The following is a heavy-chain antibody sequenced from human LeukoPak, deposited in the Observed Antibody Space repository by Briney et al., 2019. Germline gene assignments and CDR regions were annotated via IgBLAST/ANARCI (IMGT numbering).Heavy chain of an antibody. J-gene: IGHJ4*02. CDR3: AKGGLKSSSSGGPLDY. CDR1: GYTFTSYA. CDR2: ISGSGGST. Sequence: SCKASGYTFTSYAMSWVRQAPGKGLEWVSAISGSGGSTYYADSVKGRFTISRDNSKNTLYLQMNSLRAEDTAVYYCAKGGLKSSSSGGPLDYWGQGTLVTVSS. D-gene: IGHD6-6*01. V-gene: IGHV3-23*01.